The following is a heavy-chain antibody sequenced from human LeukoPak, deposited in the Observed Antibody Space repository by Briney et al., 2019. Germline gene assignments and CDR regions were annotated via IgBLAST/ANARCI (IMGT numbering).Heavy chain of an antibody. CDR1: GFTFSSYS. V-gene: IGHV3-48*04. CDR2: ISSSGNTI. D-gene: IGHD5-18*01. J-gene: IGHJ4*02. Sequence: PGGSLRLSCAASGFTFSSYSMNWVRQAPGKGLEWVSYISSSGNTIDYADSVKGRFTISRDNAKNSLYLQMVSLRAADTAVYYCARLRGYSYGYGDYWGQGTLVTVSS. CDR3: ARLRGYSYGYGDY.